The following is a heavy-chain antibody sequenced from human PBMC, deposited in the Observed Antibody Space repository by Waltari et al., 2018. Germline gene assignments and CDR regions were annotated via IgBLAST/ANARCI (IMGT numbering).Heavy chain of an antibody. Sequence: EVQLVESGGGLVKPGGSLRLSCAACGFACSRYRMHWVRQAPGKGLEWVSSISSSISYIYYADSVKGRFTISRDNAKNSLYLQMNSLRAEDTAVYYCAREGGWNDFDYWGQGTLVTVSS. CDR3: AREGGWNDFDY. CDR1: GFACSRYR. V-gene: IGHV3-21*01. D-gene: IGHD1-1*01. CDR2: ISSSISYI. J-gene: IGHJ4*02.